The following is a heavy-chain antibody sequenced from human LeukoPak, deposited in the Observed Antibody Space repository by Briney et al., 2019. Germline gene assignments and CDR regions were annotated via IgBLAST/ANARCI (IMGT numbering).Heavy chain of an antibody. D-gene: IGHD6-25*01. CDR1: GFSLSGYA. Sequence: GGSLRLSCAASGFSLSGYAMHWVRQAPGKGLEWVSYISSSSSTIYYADYVKGRFTISRDNSQNTLYLQMNSLRVEDTAVYYCAKRASGFSGRWPPGFDPWGQGTLVTVSS. CDR3: AKRASGFSGRWPPGFDP. J-gene: IGHJ5*02. CDR2: ISSSSSTI. V-gene: IGHV3-48*01.